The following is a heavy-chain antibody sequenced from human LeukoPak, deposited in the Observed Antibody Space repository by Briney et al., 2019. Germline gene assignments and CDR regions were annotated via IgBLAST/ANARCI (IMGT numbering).Heavy chain of an antibody. Sequence: EASVKVSCKASGYTFTSYGISWVRQAPGQGLEWMGWISAYNGNTNYAQKLQGRVTMTTDTSTSTAYMELRSLRSDDTAVYYCARVPWWDSSGYYRDFDYWGQGTLVTVSS. J-gene: IGHJ4*02. CDR1: GYTFTSYG. D-gene: IGHD3-22*01. CDR3: ARVPWWDSSGYYRDFDY. CDR2: ISAYNGNT. V-gene: IGHV1-18*01.